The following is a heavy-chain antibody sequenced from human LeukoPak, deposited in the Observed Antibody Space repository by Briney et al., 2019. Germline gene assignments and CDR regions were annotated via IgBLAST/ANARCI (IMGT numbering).Heavy chain of an antibody. D-gene: IGHD3-16*01. CDR3: ARDDALGDNALDI. CDR1: GFTFSSYG. Sequence: GGSLRLSCAASGFTFSSYGMHWVRQAPGQGLEWVAVILNDGSQEKYADSVKGRFTISRDNSKNTLFLQMNSLRAEDTAVYYCARDDALGDNALDIWGQGTMVTVSS. J-gene: IGHJ3*02. CDR2: ILNDGSQE. V-gene: IGHV3-33*01.